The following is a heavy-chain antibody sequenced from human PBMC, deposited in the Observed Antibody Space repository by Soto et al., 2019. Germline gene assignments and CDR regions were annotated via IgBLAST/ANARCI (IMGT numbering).Heavy chain of an antibody. Sequence: SETLSLTCTVSGGSITNTIYHWGWIRQPPGKGLEWVGYIYLSGTTNYNPSLESRVTMSVDTSKNQFSLKLSSVAAADTAVYYCARHTDIVSSTVYNWGQGILVTVSS. CDR1: GGSITNTIYH. V-gene: IGHV4-61*05. J-gene: IGHJ4*02. D-gene: IGHD5-12*01. CDR3: ARHTDIVSSTVYN. CDR2: IYLSGTT.